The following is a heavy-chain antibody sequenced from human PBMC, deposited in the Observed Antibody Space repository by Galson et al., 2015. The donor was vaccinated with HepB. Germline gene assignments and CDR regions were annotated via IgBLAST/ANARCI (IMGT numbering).Heavy chain of an antibody. CDR1: GFSVTSHG. CDR2: ISATDGST. CDR3: ARVGEVIPPGTLPWGPKKTPVGLDY. D-gene: IGHD3-16*02. V-gene: IGHV3-23*01. J-gene: IGHJ4*02. Sequence: SLRLSCAASGFSVTSHGMNWVRQAPGKGLEWVSGISATDGSTSYADSVKGRFAIYRDKSKNTLYLEMNSLRAGDTALYYCARVGEVIPPGTLPWGPKKTPVGLDYWGQGTLVTVSS.